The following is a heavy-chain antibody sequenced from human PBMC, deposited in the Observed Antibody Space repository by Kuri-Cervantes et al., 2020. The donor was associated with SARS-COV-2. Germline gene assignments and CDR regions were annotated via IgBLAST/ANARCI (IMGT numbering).Heavy chain of an antibody. CDR2: IYYSGST. J-gene: IGHJ6*03. CDR3: ARDLHYYDSSGYPHYYYYYMDV. CDR1: GFTFDNYA. D-gene: IGHD3-22*01. Sequence: GSLRLSCEASGFTFDNYAMHWVRQVPGKGLEWIGYIYYSGSTNCNPSLKSRVTISVDTSKNQFSLKLSSVTAADTAVYYCARDLHYYDSSGYPHYYYYYMDVWGKGTTVTVSS. V-gene: IGHV4-59*01.